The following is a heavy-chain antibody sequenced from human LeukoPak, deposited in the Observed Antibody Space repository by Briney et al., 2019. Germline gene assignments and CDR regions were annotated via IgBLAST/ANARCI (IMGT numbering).Heavy chain of an antibody. CDR3: TRFMVRGVIIYMDV. D-gene: IGHD3-10*01. CDR1: GFTFGDYA. J-gene: IGHJ6*03. Sequence: QSGGSLRLSCTASGFTFGDYAMSWDRQAPGKGLEWVGFIRSKAYGGTTEYAASVKGRFTMSRDDSKSIAYLQMNSLKTEDTAVYYCTRFMVRGVIIYMDVWGKGTTVTVSS. V-gene: IGHV3-49*04. CDR2: IRSKAYGGTT.